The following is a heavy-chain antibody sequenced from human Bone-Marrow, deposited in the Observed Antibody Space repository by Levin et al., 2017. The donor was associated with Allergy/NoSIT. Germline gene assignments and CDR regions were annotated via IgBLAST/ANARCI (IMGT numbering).Heavy chain of an antibody. D-gene: IGHD3/OR15-3a*01. J-gene: IGHJ5*02. Sequence: GESLKISCAASGFTFSSYGMHWVRQAPGKGLEWVAVISYDGSNKYYADSVKGRFTISRDNSKNTLYLQMNSLRAEDTAVYYCAKAPGLEALNWFDPWGQGTLVTVSS. CDR3: AKAPGLEALNWFDP. CDR1: GFTFSSYG. V-gene: IGHV3-30*18. CDR2: ISYDGSNK.